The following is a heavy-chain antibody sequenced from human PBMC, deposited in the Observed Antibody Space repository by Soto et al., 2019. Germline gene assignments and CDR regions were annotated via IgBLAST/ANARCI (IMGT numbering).Heavy chain of an antibody. CDR1: GLSFSNSA. D-gene: IGHD2-15*01. V-gene: IGHV1-58*01. J-gene: IGHJ4*02. Sequence: SVKVSCKASGLSFSNSAVQWVRQARGQRLEWIGWIVVGSGNTNYAQKFQERVTITRDMSTSTAHLALSSLRSEDTAVYYCAADGIYWWYWGQGTLVTVSS. CDR2: IVVGSGNT. CDR3: AADGIYWWY.